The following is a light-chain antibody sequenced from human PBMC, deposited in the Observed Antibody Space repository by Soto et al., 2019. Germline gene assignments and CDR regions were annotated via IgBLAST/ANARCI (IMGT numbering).Light chain of an antibody. CDR1: SSNIGAGYY. V-gene: IGLV1-40*01. Sequence: QSVLTQPPSVSGSPGQRVTISCTGSSSNIGAGYYVHWYQQLPGTAPKILIYGNSNRPSGVPDRFSGSKSGTSASLAIPGLQAEDEADYYCQSYDSSRSVVFGGGTKLTVL. J-gene: IGLJ2*01. CDR3: QSYDSSRSVV. CDR2: GNS.